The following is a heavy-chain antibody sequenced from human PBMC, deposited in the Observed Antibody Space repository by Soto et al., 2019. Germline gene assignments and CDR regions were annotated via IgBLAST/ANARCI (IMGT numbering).Heavy chain of an antibody. CDR1: GYTFTYYG. J-gene: IGHJ4*02. Sequence: QVQLVQSGAEVKRPGASVKVSCKASGYTFTYYGINWVRQAPGQGLEWVGWISTYNGNTNFAQKLQGKVTMTTDTTKSQAYMELRSLRSDETAVYFCARSYCNGASCYSSEFVYWGQGTLVTVSS. V-gene: IGHV1-18*01. D-gene: IGHD2-15*01. CDR3: ARSYCNGASCYSSEFVY. CDR2: ISTYNGNT.